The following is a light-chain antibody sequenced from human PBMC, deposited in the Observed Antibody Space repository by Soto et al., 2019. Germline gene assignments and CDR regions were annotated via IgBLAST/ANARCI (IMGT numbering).Light chain of an antibody. Sequence: EIVMTQSPASLSVSPGERATLSCRASQSVSSNLAWYQQKPGQAPRLLIYGASIRATGIPARFSDSGSGTEFTLTISSLQSEDFAVYYCQQYNNWPPVTFGGGTKVEIK. J-gene: IGKJ4*01. CDR1: QSVSSN. CDR3: QQYNNWPPVT. CDR2: GAS. V-gene: IGKV3-15*01.